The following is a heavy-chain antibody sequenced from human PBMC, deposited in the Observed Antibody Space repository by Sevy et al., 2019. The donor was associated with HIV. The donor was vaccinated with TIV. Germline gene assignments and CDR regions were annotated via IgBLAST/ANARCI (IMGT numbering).Heavy chain of an antibody. V-gene: IGHV4-59*08. J-gene: IGHJ5*01. CDR1: GGSITSLY. CDR2: ICYNGHI. CDR3: AGENAWGRGYS. Sequence: SETLSLTCTVSGGSITSLYWNWIRQPPGKGLEWIANICYNGHINYNSSLKSRVTLSLDTSKNQFSRRLSSVTAADTAMYYCAGENAWGRGYSWGQGTLVTVSS. D-gene: IGHD1-26*01.